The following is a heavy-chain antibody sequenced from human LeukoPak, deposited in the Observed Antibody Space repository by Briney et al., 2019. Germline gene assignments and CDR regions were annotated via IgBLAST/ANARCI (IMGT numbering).Heavy chain of an antibody. CDR1: GGSISSYY. J-gene: IGHJ4*02. CDR3: ARANYDGSDY. D-gene: IGHD3-22*01. Sequence: KPSETLSLTCTVSGGSISSYYWSWIRQPAGKGLEWIGRIYTSGTTNYNPSLKGRVTISVDTSKNQFSLKMRSVTAAYTAVYYCARANYDGSDYWGQGTLVTVSS. V-gene: IGHV4-4*07. CDR2: IYTSGTT.